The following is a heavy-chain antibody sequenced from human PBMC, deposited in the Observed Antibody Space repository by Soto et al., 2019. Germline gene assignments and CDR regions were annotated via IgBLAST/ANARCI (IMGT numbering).Heavy chain of an antibody. Sequence: SETLSLTCTVSGGSISSSSYYWGWIRQPPGKGLEWVGTIYHSGSTYYNPSLKSRVTISVDTSKNQFSLKLSSVTAADTAVYYCARLGPYDFWSGYRPGNWFDPWGQGTLVTVSS. V-gene: IGHV4-39*07. CDR1: GGSISSSSYY. D-gene: IGHD3-3*01. CDR2: IYHSGST. CDR3: ARLGPYDFWSGYRPGNWFDP. J-gene: IGHJ5*02.